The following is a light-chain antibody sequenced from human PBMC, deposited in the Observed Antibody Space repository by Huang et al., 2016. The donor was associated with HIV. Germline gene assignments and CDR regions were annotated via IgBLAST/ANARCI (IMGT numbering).Light chain of an antibody. J-gene: IGKJ2*01. Sequence: VLTQPPGTLSLSPGEGATLSCRASQSVSSAYLAWYQQKPGQAPRLVLYGAPTSATGIPDRFRGGGSGTDFTLTISRLEPEDFAVYYCQLYGSSPPYVFGQGTKVEIK. CDR3: QLYGSSPPYV. CDR2: GAP. CDR1: QSVSSAY. V-gene: IGKV3-20*01.